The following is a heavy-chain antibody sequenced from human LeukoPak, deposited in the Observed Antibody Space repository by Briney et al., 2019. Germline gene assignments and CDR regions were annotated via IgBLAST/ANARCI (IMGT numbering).Heavy chain of an antibody. J-gene: IGHJ4*02. D-gene: IGHD3-3*01. Sequence: GRSLRLSCAASGFTFSSYGMHWVRQAPGKGLEWVAFIRYDGSNKYYADSVKGRFTISRDNSKNTLYLQMNSLRAEDTAVYYCAKDSARNYDFWSGYDYWGQGTLVTVSS. V-gene: IGHV3-30*02. CDR2: IRYDGSNK. CDR3: AKDSARNYDFWSGYDY. CDR1: GFTFSSYG.